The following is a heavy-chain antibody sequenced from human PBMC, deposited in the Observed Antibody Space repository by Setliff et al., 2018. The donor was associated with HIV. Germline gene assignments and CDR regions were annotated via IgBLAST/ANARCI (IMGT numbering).Heavy chain of an antibody. CDR3: ARARSDWYNVRPYYFDL. CDR1: GYSISSDYY. D-gene: IGHD6-19*01. V-gene: IGHV4-38-2*02. CDR2: IYHSGST. Sequence: SETLSLTCTVSGYSISSDYYWGWIRQPPGKGLEWIGNIYHSGSTYYNPSLASRLSISVDKSKNQFSLTLSSVTAADTAVYYCARARSDWYNVRPYYFDLWGQGTPVTVSS. J-gene: IGHJ4*02.